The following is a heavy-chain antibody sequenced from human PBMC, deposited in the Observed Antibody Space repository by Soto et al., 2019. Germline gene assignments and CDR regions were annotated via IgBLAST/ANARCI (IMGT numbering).Heavy chain of an antibody. J-gene: IGHJ3*02. CDR1: GYTCTSYG. D-gene: IGHD2-21*02. CDR3: ARDCVGGDCYWGNAFDI. Sequence: ASVKVSCKASGYTCTSYGISWVRQAPGQGLEWMGWISAYNGNTNYAQKLQGRVTMTTDTSTSTAYMELRSLRSDDTAVYYCARDCVGGDCYWGNAFDIWGQGTMVTVSS. CDR2: ISAYNGNT. V-gene: IGHV1-18*01.